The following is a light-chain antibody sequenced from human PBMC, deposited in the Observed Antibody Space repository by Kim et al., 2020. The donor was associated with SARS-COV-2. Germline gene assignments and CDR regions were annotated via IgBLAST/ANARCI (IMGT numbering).Light chain of an antibody. V-gene: IGLV7-43*01. CDR3: MLYYGGAFWV. CDR1: TGAVTSCYY. CDR2: STS. J-gene: IGLJ3*02. Sequence: GGTVTLTCASSTGAVTSCYYPNWFQQKPGQAPRALIYSTSNTPSWTPARFSGSLLGGKAALTLSGVQAEDEAEYYCMLYYGGAFWVFGGGTKLTVL.